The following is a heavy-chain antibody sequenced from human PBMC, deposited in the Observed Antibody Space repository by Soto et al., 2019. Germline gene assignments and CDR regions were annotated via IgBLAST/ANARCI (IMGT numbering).Heavy chain of an antibody. V-gene: IGHV3-23*01. D-gene: IGHD3-16*01. J-gene: IGHJ3*02. Sequence: GGSLRLSCAASGFTFSSYAMSWVRQAPGKGLEWVSAISGSGGSTYYADSVKGRFTISRDNSKNTLYLQMNSLRAEDMAVYYCAKGFYDYIWGSRPSDAFDIWGQGTMVTVSS. CDR2: ISGSGGST. CDR3: AKGFYDYIWGSRPSDAFDI. CDR1: GFTFSSYA.